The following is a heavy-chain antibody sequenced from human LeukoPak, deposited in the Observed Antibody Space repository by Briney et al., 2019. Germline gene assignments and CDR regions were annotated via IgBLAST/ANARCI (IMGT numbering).Heavy chain of an antibody. J-gene: IGHJ1*01. CDR1: GFTFSTYW. CDR3: VRDITVGGAFMQI. Sequence: GGSLTLSCAASGFTFSTYWMHWVRQAPGDGLVWVTSINSDGSTTSYADSLNGRFTTSRANGKNTHYLQMNRLRDEDTAVYCSVRDITVGGAFMQIWGQGTLVTVSS. V-gene: IGHV3-74*01. D-gene: IGHD3-16*01. CDR2: INSDGSTT.